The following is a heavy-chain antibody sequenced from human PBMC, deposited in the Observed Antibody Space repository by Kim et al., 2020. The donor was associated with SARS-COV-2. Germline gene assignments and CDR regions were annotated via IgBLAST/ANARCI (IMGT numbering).Heavy chain of an antibody. V-gene: IGHV6-1*01. D-gene: IGHD6-13*01. CDR2: TYYRSKWYN. CDR1: GDSVSSNSAA. Sequence: SQTLSLTCAISGDSVSSNSAAWNWIRQSPSRGLEWLGRTYYRSKWYNDYAVSVKSRITINPDTSKNQFSLQLNSVTTEDTAVYYCAREDIAAAGTLYYYYGMDVWGQGTTVTVSS. CDR3: AREDIAAAGTLYYYYGMDV. J-gene: IGHJ6*02.